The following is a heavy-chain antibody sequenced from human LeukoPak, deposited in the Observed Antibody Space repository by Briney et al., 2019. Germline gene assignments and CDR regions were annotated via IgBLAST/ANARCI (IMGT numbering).Heavy chain of an antibody. V-gene: IGHV1-2*02. D-gene: IGHD3-3*01. CDR3: ARGSLSYDNWSGYGRDYGY. CDR1: GYTFTGFY. J-gene: IGHJ4*02. Sequence: GASVKVSCSPSGYTFTGFYLHWVRQVPGHGLEWVGSINPKNGGTKYAQKFQGRLTMTKDTSNNRAYLELTRLRSDDTAVYYCARGSLSYDNWSGYGRDYGYWGPGTLVTVSS. CDR2: INPKNGGT.